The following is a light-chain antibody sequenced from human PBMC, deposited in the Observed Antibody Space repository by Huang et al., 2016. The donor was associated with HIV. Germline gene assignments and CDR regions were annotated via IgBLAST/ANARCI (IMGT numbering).Light chain of an antibody. V-gene: IGKV1-27*01. CDR1: QGISNY. CDR2: AAS. Sequence: DIQMTQSPSSLSASVGDRVTITCRASQGISNYLAWYQQKPGKVPKLLIYAASTLQPGDQSGFSGSGSGTNFTLNISSLQPEDVATYYCQNYNTAPLTFAGGPRWRSN. CDR3: QNYNTAPLT. J-gene: IGKJ4*01.